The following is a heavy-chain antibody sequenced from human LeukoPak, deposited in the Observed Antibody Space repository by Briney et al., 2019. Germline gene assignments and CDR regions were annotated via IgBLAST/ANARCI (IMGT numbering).Heavy chain of an antibody. Sequence: GASVKVSCKASGYTFTGYYMHWARQAPGQGLEWMGRINPNSGGTNYAQKFQGRVTMTRDTSISTAYMELSRLRSDDTAVYYCASLAYDSSGLRLPWGQGTLVTVSS. D-gene: IGHD3-22*01. V-gene: IGHV1-2*06. J-gene: IGHJ4*02. CDR3: ASLAYDSSGLRLP. CDR1: GYTFTGYY. CDR2: INPNSGGT.